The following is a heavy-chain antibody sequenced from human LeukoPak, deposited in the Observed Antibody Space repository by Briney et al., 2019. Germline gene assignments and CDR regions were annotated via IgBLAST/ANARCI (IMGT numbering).Heavy chain of an antibody. Sequence: PGGSPRLSCAASGFTFSTYAMHWVRQAPGKGLEWVAVISYDGSHKYYADSVKGRFTISRDNSKNTLYLQMNSLRAEDTAVYYCARGRVLVVAASNFIDYCGQGTLVTVSS. CDR2: ISYDGSHK. V-gene: IGHV3-30*04. CDR1: GFTFSTYA. CDR3: ARGRVLVVAASNFIDY. D-gene: IGHD2-15*01. J-gene: IGHJ4*02.